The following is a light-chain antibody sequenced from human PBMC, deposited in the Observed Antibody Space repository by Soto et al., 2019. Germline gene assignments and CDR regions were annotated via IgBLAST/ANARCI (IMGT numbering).Light chain of an antibody. V-gene: IGKV3-15*01. CDR3: QQYIDWPPGT. J-gene: IGKJ1*01. Sequence: EIVVTQSPATLSVSPGERVTLSCRASQSVSSSSAWYQQRPGQAPRLLIYDTSTRAAGISARFSGSGSGTEFTLTISSLQSEDFAVYYCQQYIDWPPGTFGQGTAVEIK. CDR2: DTS. CDR1: QSVSSS.